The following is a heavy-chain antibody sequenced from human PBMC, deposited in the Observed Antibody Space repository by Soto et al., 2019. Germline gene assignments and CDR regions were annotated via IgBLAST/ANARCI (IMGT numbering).Heavy chain of an antibody. CDR1: GDSISSVNW. Sequence: QVQLQESGPGLVKPSETLSLTCAVSGDSISSVNWWSWVRQSPGQGLEWIGDIYHTGITNYNPSLLSRVTISVDKFKNDFSLNLPFVTAAATAVSYWARSPVFFTFSSWAPWGKGTLVTV. D-gene: IGHD3-16*01. J-gene: IGHJ5*02. V-gene: IGHV4-4*02. CDR2: IYHTGIT. CDR3: ARSPVFFTFSSWAP.